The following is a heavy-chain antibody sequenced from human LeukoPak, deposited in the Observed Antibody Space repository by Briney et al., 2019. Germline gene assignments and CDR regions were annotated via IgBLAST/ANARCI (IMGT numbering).Heavy chain of an antibody. CDR3: ARGYSTWGYFDWLEKRTAHFDY. D-gene: IGHD3-9*01. CDR2: INHSGST. J-gene: IGHJ4*02. V-gene: IGHV4-34*01. Sequence: ETLSLTCAVYGGSFSGYYWSWIRQPPGKGLEWIGEINHSGSTNYNPSLKSRVIISVDTSKNQFSLKLSSVTAADTAVYYCARGYSTWGYFDWLEKRTAHFDYWGQGTLVTVSS. CDR1: GGSFSGYY.